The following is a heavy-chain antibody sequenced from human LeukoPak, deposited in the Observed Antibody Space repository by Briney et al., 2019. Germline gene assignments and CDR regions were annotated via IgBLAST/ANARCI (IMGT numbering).Heavy chain of an antibody. D-gene: IGHD4-17*01. V-gene: IGHV1-18*01. J-gene: IGHJ5*01. CDR3: RRAGNGDYVSDS. CDR2: ISGYNGNR. CDR1: GYTFSNYG. Sequence: ASVKVSCKPSGYTFSNYGIAWVRQAPRQGLEWMGWISGYNGNRKYAPKFRGRVTMTTDTSTGTAYLELRNLKSDDTALYYCRRAGNGDYVSDSWGQGTLVTVSS.